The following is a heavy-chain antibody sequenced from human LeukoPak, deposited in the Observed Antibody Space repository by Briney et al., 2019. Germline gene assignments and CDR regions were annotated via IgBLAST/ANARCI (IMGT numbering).Heavy chain of an antibody. J-gene: IGHJ4*02. CDR2: ISSSGSTI. V-gene: IGHV3-48*04. CDR1: GFTVSSNF. CDR3: ARGWDYYYDSSALFGDY. Sequence: PGGSLRLSCAASGFTVSSNFINWVRQAPGKGLEWVSYISSSGSTIYYADSVKGRFTISRDNAKNTLYLQMNSLRAEDTAVYYCARGWDYYYDSSALFGDYWGQGTLVTVSS. D-gene: IGHD3-22*01.